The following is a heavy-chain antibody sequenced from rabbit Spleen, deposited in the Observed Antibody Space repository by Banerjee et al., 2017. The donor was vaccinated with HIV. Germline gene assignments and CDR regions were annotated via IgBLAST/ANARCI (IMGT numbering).Heavy chain of an antibody. CDR3: ARDLVAVIGWNFNL. V-gene: IGHV1S45*01. J-gene: IGHJ4*01. CDR2: INIVTGKS. D-gene: IGHD1-1*01. Sequence: QEQLVESGGGLVKPQGSLTLTCKASGVSLNDKDVMCWVRQAPGKGLEWIACINIVTGKSVYASWAEGRFIMSRTSSTTVTLQMTSLTAADTATYFCARDLVAVIGWNFNLWGQGTLVTVS. CDR1: GVSLNDKDV.